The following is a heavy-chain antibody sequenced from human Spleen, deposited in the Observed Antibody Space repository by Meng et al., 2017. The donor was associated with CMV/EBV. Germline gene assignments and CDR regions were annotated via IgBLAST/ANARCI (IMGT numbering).Heavy chain of an antibody. CDR1: GGTFSSYA. D-gene: IGHD3-10*01. CDR2: IIPILGIA. CDR3: AIQYGSGSYYSWFDP. J-gene: IGHJ5*02. Sequence: QVQLVQSGAEVKKPGSSVKASCKASGGTFSSYAISWVRQAPGQGLEWMGGIIPILGIANYAQKFQGRVTITADKSTSTAYMELSSLRSEDTAVYYCAIQYGSGSYYSWFDPWGQGTLVTVSS. V-gene: IGHV1-69*10.